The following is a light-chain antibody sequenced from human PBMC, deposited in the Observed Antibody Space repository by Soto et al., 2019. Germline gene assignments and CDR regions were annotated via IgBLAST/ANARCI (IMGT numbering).Light chain of an antibody. Sequence: QAVVTQEVSLTVSPGGTVTLTCGSSTGAVTSAHNPYWFQQKPGQAPRTLIYDTTNKYSSTPARFSGSLLGGKSALTLSGAQPEDEADYYCLLSYSGDRPVFGGGTKLTVL. CDR3: LLSYSGDRPV. CDR2: DTT. CDR1: TGAVTSAHN. J-gene: IGLJ3*02. V-gene: IGLV7-46*01.